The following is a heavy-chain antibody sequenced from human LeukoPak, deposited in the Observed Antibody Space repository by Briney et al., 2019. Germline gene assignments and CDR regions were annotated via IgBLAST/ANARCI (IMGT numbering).Heavy chain of an antibody. Sequence: PSETLSLTCTVSGGSISSYYWSWVRQPPWKGLEWIGYIYYSGRTSYNPSLKSRVTISVDTSQNQFSLKLNSVTAADTAVYYCARYAADGRNLEYWGRGTLVTVSP. D-gene: IGHD5-24*01. J-gene: IGHJ4*02. CDR3: ARYAADGRNLEY. V-gene: IGHV4-59*01. CDR2: IYYSGRT. CDR1: GGSISSYY.